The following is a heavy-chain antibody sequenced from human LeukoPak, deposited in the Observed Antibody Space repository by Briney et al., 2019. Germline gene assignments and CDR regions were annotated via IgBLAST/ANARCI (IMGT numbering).Heavy chain of an antibody. Sequence: SETLSLTCAVYGGSFRGYYWSWIRQPPGKRLEWIGEINHSGSTNYNPSLKSRVTISVDTSKNQLSLKLSSVTAADTAVYYCQGYYDSSGYYYLDYWGQGTLVTVSS. CDR3: QGYYDSSGYYYLDY. D-gene: IGHD3-22*01. J-gene: IGHJ4*02. V-gene: IGHV4-34*01. CDR1: GGSFRGYY. CDR2: INHSGST.